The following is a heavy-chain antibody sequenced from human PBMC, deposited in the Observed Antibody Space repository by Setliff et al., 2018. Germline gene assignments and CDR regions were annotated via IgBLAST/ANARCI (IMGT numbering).Heavy chain of an antibody. Sequence: GESLKISCQGPGYSFTTYWIGWVRQMPGKGLEWMGIIYPGDSDARYSPSFQGQVTISADKAITTAYLQWSSLKASDTAMYYCARDRGFCSSTSCYPAFDIWGQGTMVTVSS. J-gene: IGHJ3*02. V-gene: IGHV5-51*01. CDR2: IYPGDSDA. CDR1: GYSFTTYW. CDR3: ARDRGFCSSTSCYPAFDI. D-gene: IGHD2-2*01.